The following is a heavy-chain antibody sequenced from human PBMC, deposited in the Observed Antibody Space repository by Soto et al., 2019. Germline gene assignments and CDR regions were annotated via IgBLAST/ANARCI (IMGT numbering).Heavy chain of an antibody. CDR3: ARVPSYDSRRLFDP. CDR1: GGTFSSYA. V-gene: IGHV1-69*01. Sequence: QVQLVQSGAEVKKPGSSVKVSCKASGGTFSSYAISWVRQAPGQGLEWMGGIIPIFGTAHYAQKFQGRVTSTADESTSTAYMELSRLRTEDTAVYYCARVPSYDSRRLFDPWVQGTLVTVSS. CDR2: IIPIFGTA. J-gene: IGHJ5*02. D-gene: IGHD3-22*01.